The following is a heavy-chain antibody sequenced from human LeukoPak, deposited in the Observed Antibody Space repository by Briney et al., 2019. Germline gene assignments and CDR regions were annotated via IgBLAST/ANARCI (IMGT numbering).Heavy chain of an antibody. CDR1: GFTVSSNY. V-gene: IGHV3-53*01. Sequence: GGSLRLSCAASGFTVSSNYMSWVRQAPGKGLEWVSVIYSGGSTYYADSVKGRFTISRGNSKNTLYLQMNSLRAEDTAVYYCAKEGPYYDYVWGSYRYFDYWGQGTLVTVSS. J-gene: IGHJ4*02. CDR2: IYSGGST. CDR3: AKEGPYYDYVWGSYRYFDY. D-gene: IGHD3-16*02.